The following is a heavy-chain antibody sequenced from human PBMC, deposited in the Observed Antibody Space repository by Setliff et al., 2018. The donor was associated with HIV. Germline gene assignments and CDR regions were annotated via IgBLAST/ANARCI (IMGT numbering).Heavy chain of an antibody. CDR2: IRSKSIGGTT. CDR1: GFTFSDYG. V-gene: IGHV3-49*04. CDR3: ARDPIDYGDSPFDY. J-gene: IGHJ4*02. Sequence: GSLRLSCEASGFTFSDYGRHWVRQAPGKGLGWVGFIRSKSIGGTTDYGASGKGRFTISRDDSKGIAYMQMNSLRTEDRAVYYCARDPIDYGDSPFDYWGQGTRVTVSS. D-gene: IGHD4-17*01.